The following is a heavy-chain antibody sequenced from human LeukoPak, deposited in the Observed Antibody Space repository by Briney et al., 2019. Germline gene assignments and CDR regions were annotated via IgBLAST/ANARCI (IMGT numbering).Heavy chain of an antibody. CDR3: ARDPDILLGVNFDY. V-gene: IGHV3-7*01. J-gene: IGHJ4*02. D-gene: IGHD2-21*01. Sequence: QSGGSLRLSCAASGFTFSSYSMNWVRQAPGKGLEWVANINQDGSKQNYVDSVKGRFTVSRDNAQNSLYLQMHSLRAEDTAVYYCARDPDILLGVNFDYWGQGALVIVSS. CDR2: INQDGSKQ. CDR1: GFTFSSYS.